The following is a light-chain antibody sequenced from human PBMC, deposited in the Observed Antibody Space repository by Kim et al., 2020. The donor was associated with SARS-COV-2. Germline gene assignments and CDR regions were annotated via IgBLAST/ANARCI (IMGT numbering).Light chain of an antibody. CDR3: LQQNTYPIT. Sequence: ASIGDRATITGLTSQDIRNDLGWYQQNPGRAPKRLIYGASSVQSGVPSRFSGSGSGTELPLTISSLQPEDCATYFCLQQNTYPITSGQGTRLEIK. V-gene: IGKV1-17*01. CDR1: QDIRND. J-gene: IGKJ5*01. CDR2: GAS.